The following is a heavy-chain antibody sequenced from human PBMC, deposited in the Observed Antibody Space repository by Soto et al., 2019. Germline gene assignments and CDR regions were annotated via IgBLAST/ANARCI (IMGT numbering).Heavy chain of an antibody. V-gene: IGHV1-3*01. CDR2: INAGNGNT. D-gene: IGHD3-3*01. CDR1: GYTFTSYA. CDR3: ARGTPVYDFWRGYYFGWFDP. Sequence: ASVKVSCKASGYTFTSYAMHWVRQAPLQRLEWMGWINAGNGNTKYSQKFQGRVTINRETSASTAYMELSSLRSEDTAVYYCARGTPVYDFWRGYYFGWFDPWGQGTLVTVSS. J-gene: IGHJ5*02.